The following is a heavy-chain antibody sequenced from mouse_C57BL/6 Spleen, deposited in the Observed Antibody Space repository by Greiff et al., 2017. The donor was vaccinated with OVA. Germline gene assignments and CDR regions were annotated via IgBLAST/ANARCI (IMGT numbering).Heavy chain of an antibody. D-gene: IGHD3-2*02. J-gene: IGHJ4*01. CDR2: ISDGGSYT. CDR3: AREDSSGYVAMDY. CDR1: GFTFSSYA. Sequence: EVNVVESGGGLVKPGGSLKLSCAASGFTFSSYAMSWVRQTPEKRLEWVATISDGGSYTYYPDNVKGRFTISRDNAKNNLYLQMSHLKSEDTAMYYCAREDSSGYVAMDYWGQGTSVTVSS. V-gene: IGHV5-4*01.